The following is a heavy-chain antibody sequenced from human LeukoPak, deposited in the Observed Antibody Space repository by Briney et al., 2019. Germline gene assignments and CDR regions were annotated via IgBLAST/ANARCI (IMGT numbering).Heavy chain of an antibody. CDR2: IIPILGIA. CDR1: GGTFSSYA. CDR3: ARDFRGYDLHY. J-gene: IGHJ4*02. D-gene: IGHD5-12*01. Sequence: ASVKVSCKASGGTFSSYAISWVRQAPGQGLEWMGRIIPILGIANYAQKFQGRVTITADKSTSTAYMELSSLRSEDTAVYYCARDFRGYDLHYWGQGTLVTVSS. V-gene: IGHV1-69*04.